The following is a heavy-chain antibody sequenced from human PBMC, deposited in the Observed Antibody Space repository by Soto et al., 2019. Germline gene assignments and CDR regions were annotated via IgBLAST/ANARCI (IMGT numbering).Heavy chain of an antibody. J-gene: IGHJ4*02. CDR1: GYGFTTYG. Sequence: QVHLVQSGAEVKKPGASVKVSCKGSGYGFTTYGITWVRQAPGQGLEWMAWISAHNCNTNDAQKLQGRVTVTRDTSTSTAYMELRGLRSDDTAVYYCARGRYGDYWGQGALVTVSS. V-gene: IGHV1-18*01. CDR3: ARGRYGDY. CDR2: ISAHNCNT. D-gene: IGHD1-1*01.